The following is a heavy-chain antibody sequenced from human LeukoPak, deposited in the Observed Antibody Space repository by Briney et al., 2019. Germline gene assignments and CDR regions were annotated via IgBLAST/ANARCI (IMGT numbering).Heavy chain of an antibody. CDR1: GGSFSGYY. CDR3: ARRTWIQLWALDY. V-gene: IGHV4-34*01. J-gene: IGHJ4*02. D-gene: IGHD5-18*01. CDR2: INHSGGT. Sequence: PSETLSLTCAVYGGSFSGYYWSWIRQPPGKGLEWIGEINHSGGTNYNPSLKSRVTISVDTSKNQFSLKLSSVTAADTAVYYCARRTWIQLWALDYWGQGTLVTVSS.